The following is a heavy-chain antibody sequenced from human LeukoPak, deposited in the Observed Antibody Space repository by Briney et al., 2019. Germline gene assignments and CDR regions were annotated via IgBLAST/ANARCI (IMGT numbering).Heavy chain of an antibody. V-gene: IGHV4-59*01. CDR1: GGSISSYY. Sequence: SETLSLTCIVSGGSISSYYWSWIRQPPWKGLEWIGYIYYSGSTNYNPSLKSRVTISVDTSKNQFSLKLSSVTAADTAVYYCARVTDYGVEYFPHWGQGTLVTVSS. CDR2: IYYSGST. J-gene: IGHJ1*01. D-gene: IGHD4-17*01. CDR3: ARVTDYGVEYFPH.